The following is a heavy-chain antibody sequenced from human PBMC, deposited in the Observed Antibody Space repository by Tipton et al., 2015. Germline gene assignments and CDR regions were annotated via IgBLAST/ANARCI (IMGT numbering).Heavy chain of an antibody. V-gene: IGHV1-18*01. Sequence: QLGQSGAEVKKPGASVKVSCKASGYTFTMYGISWVRQAPGQGLEWMGWISAYNGNTYYAQNFQDRVTLTTDTSRSTAYMDLRSLRSDDTAVYYCARGLGSPAASRDYWGQGTLVTVSS. CDR1: GYTFTMYG. J-gene: IGHJ4*02. CDR3: ARGLGSPAASRDY. D-gene: IGHD2-2*01. CDR2: ISAYNGNT.